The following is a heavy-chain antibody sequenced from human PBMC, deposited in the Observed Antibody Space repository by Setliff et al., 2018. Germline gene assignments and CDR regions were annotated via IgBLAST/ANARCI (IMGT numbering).Heavy chain of an antibody. CDR3: ARLWRRIQQIDY. D-gene: IGHD3-10*01. CDR2: ISSGST. V-gene: IGHV4-4*08. Sequence: SETLSLTCTVSGGSISVYYWTWFRQPPGKGLEWIGYISSGSTNYNPSLKSRVTISVDPSKNQFSLKLSSVTAADTAVYYCARLWRRIQQIDYWGQGTLVTVSS. J-gene: IGHJ4*02. CDR1: GGSISVYY.